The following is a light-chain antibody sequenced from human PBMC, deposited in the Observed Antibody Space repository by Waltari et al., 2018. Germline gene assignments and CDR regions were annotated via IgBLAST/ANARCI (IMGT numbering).Light chain of an antibody. CDR1: QAISNW. V-gene: IGKV1-12*01. Sequence: DIQMTQSPSSVSTSVGDRVIITCRASQAISNWLAWYQHKPGKAPKLLIYAASVLQTGVPSRFTGSGSGTDFTLTISNLQPEDFATYFCQQGNSFPPTFGQGTKVEVK. CDR2: AAS. J-gene: IGKJ1*01. CDR3: QQGNSFPPT.